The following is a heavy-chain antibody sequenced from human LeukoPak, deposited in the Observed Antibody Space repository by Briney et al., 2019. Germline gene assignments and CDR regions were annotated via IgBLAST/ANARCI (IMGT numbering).Heavy chain of an antibody. CDR2: ISWNSGSI. CDR1: GFTFSSYG. V-gene: IGHV3-9*01. Sequence: PGGSLRLFCAASGFTFSSYGMHWVRQAPGKGLEWVSGISWNSGSIGYADSVKGRFTISRDNAKNSLYLQMNSRRAEDTALYYCAKGLSPGIAVAEDYWGQGTLVTVSS. CDR3: AKGLSPGIAVAEDY. D-gene: IGHD6-19*01. J-gene: IGHJ4*02.